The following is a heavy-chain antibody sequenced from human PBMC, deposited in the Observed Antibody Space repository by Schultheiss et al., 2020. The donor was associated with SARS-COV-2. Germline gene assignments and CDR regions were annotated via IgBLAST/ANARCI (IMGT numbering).Heavy chain of an antibody. Sequence: SETLSLTCTVSDDSVTSGSYYWSWFRQPPGKGLEWIGYIHYSGSTNYNPSLKSRVTISVDTSKKQFSLRLSSVTAADTAVYYCARGSVVGATNYFDYWGQGTLVTVSS. J-gene: IGHJ4*02. CDR1: DDSVTSGSYY. D-gene: IGHD1-26*01. CDR2: IHYSGST. CDR3: ARGSVVGATNYFDY. V-gene: IGHV4-61*01.